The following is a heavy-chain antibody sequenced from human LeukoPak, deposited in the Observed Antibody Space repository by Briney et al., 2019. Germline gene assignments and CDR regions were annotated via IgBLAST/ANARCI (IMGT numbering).Heavy chain of an antibody. CDR1: GFTFSNYA. CDR3: AKRPRDSSGYYLGAFDM. Sequence: GGSLRLSCAASGFTFSNYAMTWVRQAPGKGLDWVSGISASGGTTYYADSVKGRFTISRDNSKNTLYLQMNSLRAEDTVVYYCAKRPRDSSGYYLGAFDMWGQGTMVTVSS. D-gene: IGHD3-22*01. CDR2: ISASGGTT. V-gene: IGHV3-23*01. J-gene: IGHJ3*02.